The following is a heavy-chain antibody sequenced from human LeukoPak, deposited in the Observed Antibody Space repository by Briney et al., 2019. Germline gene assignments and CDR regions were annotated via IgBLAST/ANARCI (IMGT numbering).Heavy chain of an antibody. V-gene: IGHV3-23*01. CDR2: ISGSGGST. J-gene: IGHJ4*02. CDR1: GNTFSAYA. CDR3: AKGDSGSYAVDY. Sequence: PGGSLRLSCAASGNTFSAYAMNWVRQAPGKGPEWVSAISGSGGSTYYADSVKGRFTISRDNSKNTVYLQMNSLRAEDTAVYYCAKGDSGSYAVDYWGQGTLVTVSS. D-gene: IGHD1-26*01.